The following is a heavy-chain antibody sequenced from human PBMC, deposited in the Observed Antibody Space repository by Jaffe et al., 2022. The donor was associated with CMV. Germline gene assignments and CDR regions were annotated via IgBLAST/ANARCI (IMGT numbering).Heavy chain of an antibody. CDR3: ARANGYSSGYFGMDV. CDR1: GYTFTGYY. Sequence: QVQLVQSGAEVKKPGASVKVSCKASGYTFTGYYMHWVRQAPGQGLEWMGWINPNSGGTNYAQKFQGRVTMTRDTSISTAYMELSRLRSDDTAVYYCARANGYSSGYFGMDVWGQGTTVTVSS. V-gene: IGHV1-2*02. D-gene: IGHD3-22*01. J-gene: IGHJ6*02. CDR2: INPNSGGT.